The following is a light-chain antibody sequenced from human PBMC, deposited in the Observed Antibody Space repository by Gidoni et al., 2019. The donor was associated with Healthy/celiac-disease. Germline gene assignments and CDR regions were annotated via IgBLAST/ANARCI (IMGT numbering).Light chain of an antibody. CDR2: GAS. CDR3: QQYGSSPPLYT. V-gene: IGKV3-20*01. Sequence: DIVLTQSPGTLSLSPGERATLSCRASQSVSSSYLAWYQQKPGQAPRLLIYGASSRATGIPDRFSGSGSGTDFTLTISRLEPKDFAVYYCQQYGSSPPLYTFGQGTKLEIK. J-gene: IGKJ2*01. CDR1: QSVSSSY.